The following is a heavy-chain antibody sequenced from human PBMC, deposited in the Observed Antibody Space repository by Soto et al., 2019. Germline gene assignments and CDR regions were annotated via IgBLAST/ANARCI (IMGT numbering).Heavy chain of an antibody. D-gene: IGHD6-19*01. CDR1: GYTFTGYY. J-gene: IGHJ1*01. Sequence: GASVKVSCKASGYTFTGYYMHWVRQAPGQGFEWMGWINPNSGGTNYAQKFQGWVTMTRDTSISTAYMELSRLRSDDTAVYYCARASPVAGTLDAEYFQHWGQGTLVTVSS. V-gene: IGHV1-2*04. CDR3: ARASPVAGTLDAEYFQH. CDR2: INPNSGGT.